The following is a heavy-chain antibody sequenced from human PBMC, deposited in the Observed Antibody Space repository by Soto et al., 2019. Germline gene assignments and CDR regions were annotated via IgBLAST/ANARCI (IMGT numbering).Heavy chain of an antibody. CDR2: IGGSGSTI. CDR1: EFTFSGYY. Sequence: QVQLVESGGGLVKPGGSLRLSCAASEFTFSGYYMTWIRQAPGKGLEWVSYIGGSGSTIRYADSVKGRFTISRDNAKNSLYLQMNSLRAEDTGVYFCARDLDAGWTFDIWGQGTMVTVSS. D-gene: IGHD5-18*01. V-gene: IGHV3-11*01. CDR3: ARDLDAGWTFDI. J-gene: IGHJ3*02.